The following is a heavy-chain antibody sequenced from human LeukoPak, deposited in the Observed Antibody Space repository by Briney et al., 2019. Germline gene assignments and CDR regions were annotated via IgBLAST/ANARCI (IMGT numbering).Heavy chain of an antibody. CDR2: INPNSGGT. V-gene: IGHV1-2*02. D-gene: IGHD5-18*01. CDR3: ARESAMVTHWFDP. Sequence: GASVKVSCKASGYTFTGYYMHWVRQAPGQGLEWMGWINPNSGGTNYAQKFQGRVTMTRDTSISTAYMELSRLRSDDTAVYYCARESAMVTHWFDPWGQGTLVTVSS. J-gene: IGHJ5*02. CDR1: GYTFTGYY.